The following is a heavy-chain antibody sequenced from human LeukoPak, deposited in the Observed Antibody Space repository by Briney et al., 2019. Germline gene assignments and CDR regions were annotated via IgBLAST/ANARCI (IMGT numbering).Heavy chain of an antibody. J-gene: IGHJ4*02. D-gene: IGHD5-18*01. CDR3: ARDGWIQQYYFDY. Sequence: ASVKVSCKASGYTFTGYCMHWVRQAPGQGLEWMGWINPNSGGTNYAQKFQGRVTMTRDTSISTAYMELSRLRSDDTAVYYCARDGWIQQYYFDYWGQGTLVTVSS. CDR1: GYTFTGYC. V-gene: IGHV1-2*02. CDR2: INPNSGGT.